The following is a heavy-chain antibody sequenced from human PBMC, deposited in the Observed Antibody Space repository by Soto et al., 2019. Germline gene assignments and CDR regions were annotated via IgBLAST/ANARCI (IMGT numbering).Heavy chain of an antibody. Sequence: GASVKVSCKASGYTFSNSGISWVRQAPGQGLEWLGWINSDNGNTNYAQHLQGRVTMTTDTSTSTAYMELRSLRSDDTAVYYCARGGYAFGWYDPWGQGTLVTVSS. J-gene: IGHJ5*02. CDR2: INSDNGNT. CDR3: ARGGYAFGWYDP. CDR1: GYTFSNSG. D-gene: IGHD5-12*01. V-gene: IGHV1-18*01.